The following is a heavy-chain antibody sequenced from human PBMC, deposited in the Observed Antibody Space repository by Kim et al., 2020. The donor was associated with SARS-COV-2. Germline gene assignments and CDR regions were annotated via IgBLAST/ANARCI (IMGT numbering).Heavy chain of an antibody. V-gene: IGHV3-23*01. Sequence: GGSLRLSCVTSGFSFGTFDMSWVRQAPGKGLKWVSVIKRPDDSAYYAESVKGRFTVSRDSARNTLYLQMNSLRVDDTAVYYCVKGAWLDYWGPGTLVTVSS. J-gene: IGHJ4*02. CDR3: VKGAWLDY. CDR1: GFSFGTFD. CDR2: IKRPDDSA. D-gene: IGHD5-12*01.